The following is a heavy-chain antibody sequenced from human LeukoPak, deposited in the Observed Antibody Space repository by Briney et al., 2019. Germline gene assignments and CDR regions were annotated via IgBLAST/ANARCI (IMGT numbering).Heavy chain of an antibody. CDR2: ISSSGSTK. J-gene: IGHJ4*02. CDR3: ARTKESAASDY. D-gene: IGHD6-13*01. V-gene: IGHV3-48*04. CDR1: GFRFTNYG. Sequence: GGSLRLSCAASGFRFTNYGMHWVRQAPGKGLEWVSYISSSGSTKYYADSVKGRFTISRDNAENSLFLQMNSLRAEDTAVYYCARTKESAASDYWGQGTLVTVSS.